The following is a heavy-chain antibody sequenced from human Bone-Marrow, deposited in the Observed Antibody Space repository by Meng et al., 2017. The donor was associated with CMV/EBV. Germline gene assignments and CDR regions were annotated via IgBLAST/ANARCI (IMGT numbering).Heavy chain of an antibody. CDR1: GYTFTSYY. Sequence: ASVKVSCKASGYTFTSYYMHWVRQAPGQGLEWMGIINPSGGSTSYAQKFQGRVTMTRDTSTSTVYMELSSLRSGDTALYYCARWNGITGIDHDAFDIWGQGTMVTVSS. CDR3: ARWNGITGIDHDAFDI. J-gene: IGHJ3*02. D-gene: IGHD1-14*01. CDR2: INPSGGST. V-gene: IGHV1-46*01.